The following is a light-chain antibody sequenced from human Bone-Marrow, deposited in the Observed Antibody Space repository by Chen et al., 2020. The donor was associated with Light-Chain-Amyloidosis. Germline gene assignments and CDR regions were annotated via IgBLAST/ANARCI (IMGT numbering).Light chain of an antibody. CDR3: QVWDRSSDRPV. Sequence: SYVLTQPSSVSVAPGQTAPIACGGNNIGTTSVHWYQQTPGQAPLVVVYDDSDRPSGITERLSGSNSGNTATLTISRVEAGDEADYYCQVWDRSSDRPVFGGGTKLTVL. CDR2: DDS. V-gene: IGLV3-21*02. CDR1: NIGTTS. J-gene: IGLJ3*02.